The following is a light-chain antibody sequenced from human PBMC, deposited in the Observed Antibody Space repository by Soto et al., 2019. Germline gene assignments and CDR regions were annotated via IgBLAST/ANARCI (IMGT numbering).Light chain of an antibody. V-gene: IGKV3-20*01. CDR1: QSVSNNY. Sequence: EIVLTPSPGTLSLSPGERATLSCRASQSVSNNYLAWYQQKPGQAPRLLIYGASNRALASQTGSVAVGGTDFTLTISRLEPEDFAVYYCQQYGSSGTFGQGTKVDI. J-gene: IGKJ1*01. CDR3: QQYGSSGT. CDR2: GAS.